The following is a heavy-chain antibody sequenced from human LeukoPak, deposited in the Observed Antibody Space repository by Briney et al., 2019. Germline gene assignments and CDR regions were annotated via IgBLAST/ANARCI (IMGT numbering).Heavy chain of an antibody. J-gene: IGHJ4*02. V-gene: IGHV1-18*01. D-gene: IGHD3-9*01. Sequence: ASVKVSCKASGYTFTRYGVSWVRQAPGQGLEWMGWIRGDNGNTNYAQNFQGRVTMTTNTPSSTANMEVRSLTSDDTAVYYCARVDMLTGYCFFDYWGQGTLVTVSS. CDR2: IRGDNGNT. CDR3: ARVDMLTGYCFFDY. CDR1: GYTFTRYG.